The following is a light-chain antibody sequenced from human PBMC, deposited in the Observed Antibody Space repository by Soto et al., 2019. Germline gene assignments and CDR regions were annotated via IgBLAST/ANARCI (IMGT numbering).Light chain of an antibody. CDR3: QQRRTWPLT. Sequence: EIVLTQSPATLSLSPGESATLSCSASQSVGTFLAWYQHKPGQAPRLLILDASTRATGVPPRFSGSKSGTDFTLTISRLEPEDFAVYYCQQRRTWPLTFGGGTKVDIK. CDR1: QSVGTF. V-gene: IGKV3-11*01. CDR2: DAS. J-gene: IGKJ4*01.